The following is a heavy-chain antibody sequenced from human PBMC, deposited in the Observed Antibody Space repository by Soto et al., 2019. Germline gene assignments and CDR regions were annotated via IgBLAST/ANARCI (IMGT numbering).Heavy chain of an antibody. V-gene: IGHV3-33*01. J-gene: IGHJ6*02. Sequence: GGSLRLSCAASGFTFSSYGMHWVRQAPGKGLEWVVVIWYDGSNKYYADSVKGRFTISRDNSKNTLYLQMNSLRAEDTAVYYCARDFGVVVPYYYGMDVWGQGTTVTVSS. CDR2: IWYDGSNK. CDR1: GFTFSSYG. CDR3: ARDFGVVVPYYYGMDV. D-gene: IGHD2-2*01.